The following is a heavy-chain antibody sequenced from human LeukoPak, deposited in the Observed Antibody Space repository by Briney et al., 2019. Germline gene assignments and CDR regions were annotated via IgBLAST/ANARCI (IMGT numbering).Heavy chain of an antibody. CDR1: GGSFSGYY. V-gene: IGHV4-34*01. CDR3: ARRILYYYYMDV. D-gene: IGHD2/OR15-2a*01. Sequence: SETLSLTCAVYGGSFSGYYWSWIRQPPGEGLEWIGEINHSGSTNYNPSLKSRVTISVDTSKNQFSLKLSSVTAADTAVYYCARRILYYYYMDVWGKGTTVTVSS. CDR2: INHSGST. J-gene: IGHJ6*03.